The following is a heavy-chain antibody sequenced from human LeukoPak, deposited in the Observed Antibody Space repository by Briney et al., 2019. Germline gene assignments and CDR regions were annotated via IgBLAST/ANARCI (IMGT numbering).Heavy chain of an antibody. V-gene: IGHV3-30*02. CDR3: ARTYSSSWDPYYHYYMDV. J-gene: IGHJ6*03. D-gene: IGHD6-13*01. CDR2: IRYDGSNK. CDR1: GFTFSSYG. Sequence: GGSLRLSCAASGFTFSSYGMHWVRQAPGKGLEWVAFIRYDGSNKYYADSVKGRFTISRDNSKNTLYLQMNSLRAEDTAVYYCARTYSSSWDPYYHYYMDVWGTGTTVTVSS.